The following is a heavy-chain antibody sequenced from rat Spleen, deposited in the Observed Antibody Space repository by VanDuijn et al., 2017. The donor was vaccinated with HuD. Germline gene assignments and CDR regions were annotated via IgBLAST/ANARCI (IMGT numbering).Heavy chain of an antibody. CDR2: ISTGGGNT. Sequence: EVQLVESGGGLVQPGRSLKLSCAASGFTFSDYDMAWVRQAPTKGLEWVASISTGGGNTYYRDSVKGRFTISRDNAKSTLYLQMDSLRSEDTATYYCARHYGGYSEYVMDAWGQGASVTVSS. J-gene: IGHJ4*01. CDR1: GFTFSDYD. D-gene: IGHD1-11*01. CDR3: ARHYGGYSEYVMDA. V-gene: IGHV5S23*01.